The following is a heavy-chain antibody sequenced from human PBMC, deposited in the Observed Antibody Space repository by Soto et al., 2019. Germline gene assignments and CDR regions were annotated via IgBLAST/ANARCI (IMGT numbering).Heavy chain of an antibody. V-gene: IGHV1-8*01. CDR1: GYTFTSYD. CDR3: ARGSVYDFWSGDDHYYYYYYMDV. CDR2: MNPNSGNT. D-gene: IGHD3-3*01. Sequence: QVQLVQSGAEVKKPGASVKVSCKASGYTFTSYDINWVRQATGQGLEWMGWMNPNSGNTGYAQKLQGRVTMTRNTSISTAYMELSSMRSEDTAVYYCARGSVYDFWSGDDHYYYYYYMDVWGKGTTVTVS. J-gene: IGHJ6*03.